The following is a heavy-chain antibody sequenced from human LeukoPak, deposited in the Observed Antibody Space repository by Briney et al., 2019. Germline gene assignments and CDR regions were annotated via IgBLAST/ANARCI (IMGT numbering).Heavy chain of an antibody. J-gene: IGHJ3*01. CDR2: IYISGTT. V-gene: IGHV4-61*02. CDR3: ARYSWGRNDFDV. D-gene: IGHD2-15*01. CDR1: GDSISSGDYD. Sequence: TPSQTLSLTCTVSGDSISSGDYDWSWIRQPAGKGLEWIGRIYISGTTNYNPSLKSRVTMSVDTSKNRFSLKLSSVTAADTAVFYCARYSWGRNDFDVWGQGAMVTVSS.